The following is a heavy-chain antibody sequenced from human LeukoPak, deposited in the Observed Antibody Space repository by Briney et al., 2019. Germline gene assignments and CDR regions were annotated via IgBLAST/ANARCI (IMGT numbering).Heavy chain of an antibody. CDR1: GGSISTYY. V-gene: IGHV4-4*07. J-gene: IGHJ5*02. CDR2: IYPSVST. CDR3: ARAPYGSGANWFDP. Sequence: SETLSLTCTVSGGSISTYYWSWLRQPAGKGLEWIGRIYPSVSTNYNPSLKSRVTMSADTSKNQFSLKLSSVTAADTAVYYCARAPYGSGANWFDPWGQGTLVTVSS. D-gene: IGHD3-10*01.